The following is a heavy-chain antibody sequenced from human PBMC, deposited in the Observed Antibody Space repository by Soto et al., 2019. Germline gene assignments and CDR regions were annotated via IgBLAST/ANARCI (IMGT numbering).Heavy chain of an antibody. J-gene: IGHJ6*02. Sequence: GGSLRLSCAASGFTFSSYSMKWVRQAPGKGLEWVAVISYDGSNKYYADSVKGRFTISRDNSKNTLYLQMNSLRAEDTAVYYCARDLITGTTSHYYGMDVWGQGTTVTVSS. V-gene: IGHV3-30*03. D-gene: IGHD1-7*01. CDR1: GFTFSSYS. CDR2: ISYDGSNK. CDR3: ARDLITGTTSHYYGMDV.